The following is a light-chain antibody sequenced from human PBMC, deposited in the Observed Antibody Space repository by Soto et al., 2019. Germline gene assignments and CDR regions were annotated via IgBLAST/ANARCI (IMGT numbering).Light chain of an antibody. CDR1: QVISS. CDR3: EQANNFPWT. Sequence: DIQMTQSPSSVSAYVGDRVTITCRASQVISSLAWYQQNPGKARNLLIYVTSNLQNGVPSRFSGSGSGTAFTLTISSLQPEDFATYYCEQANNFPWTFGQGTKVEIK. V-gene: IGKV1-12*01. CDR2: VTS. J-gene: IGKJ1*01.